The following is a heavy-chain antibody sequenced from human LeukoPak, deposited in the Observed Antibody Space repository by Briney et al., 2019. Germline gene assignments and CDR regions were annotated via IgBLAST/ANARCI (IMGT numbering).Heavy chain of an antibody. CDR2: ISSSSSTI. CDR1: GFTFSGYS. CDR3: ARDNRVQYYYGMDV. D-gene: IGHD2/OR15-2a*01. V-gene: IGHV3-48*04. Sequence: QPGGSIRLSCAASGFTFSGYSMNWGRQAPGKGLEWVSYISSSSSTIYYADSVKGRFTISRDNAKNSLYLQMNSLRAEDTAVYYCARDNRVQYYYGMDVWGQGTTVTVSS. J-gene: IGHJ6*02.